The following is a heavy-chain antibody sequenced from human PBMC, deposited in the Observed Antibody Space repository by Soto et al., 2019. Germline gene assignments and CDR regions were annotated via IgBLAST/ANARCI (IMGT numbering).Heavy chain of an antibody. J-gene: IGHJ3*02. Sequence: SETLSLTCSVSGGSVSSGSYYWSWIRQPPGKGLEWIGYIYKTGSTNYNPSLKSRVTISVDTSKNQFSLKLSSVTAADTAVYYCAKTQRNDFCSGPDIWGKGTMVTVSS. CDR2: IYKTGST. CDR3: AKTQRNDFCSGPDI. D-gene: IGHD3-3*01. CDR1: GGSVSSGSYY. V-gene: IGHV4-61*01.